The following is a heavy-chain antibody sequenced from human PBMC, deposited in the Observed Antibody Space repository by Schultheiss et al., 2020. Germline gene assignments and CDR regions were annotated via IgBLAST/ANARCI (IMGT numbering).Heavy chain of an antibody. CDR1: GFTFSSYS. CDR3: ASEQQLEGDYYYYYGMDV. CDR2: ISSSSSYI. V-gene: IGHV3-21*01. J-gene: IGHJ6*02. Sequence: GGSLRLSCAASGFTFSSYSMNWVRQAPGKGLEWVSSISSSSSYIYYADSVKGRFTISRDNAKNSLYLQMNSLRAEDTAVYYCASEQQLEGDYYYYYGMDVWGQGTTVNVSS. D-gene: IGHD6-13*01.